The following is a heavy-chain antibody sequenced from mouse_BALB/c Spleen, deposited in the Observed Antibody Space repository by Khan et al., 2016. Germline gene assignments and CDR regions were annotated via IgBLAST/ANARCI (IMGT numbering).Heavy chain of an antibody. Sequence: QVQLQQPGAELVRPGASVKLSCKASGYTFTSYWINWMKQRPGQGLEWIGNIYPSDIYTNYNQKFKGKATLTVDKSSSTAYMQLSSPTSEDSAIYSGSRGESTMIRGFAYWGQGTLVTVSA. CDR2: IYPSDIYT. CDR1: GYTFTSYW. CDR3: SRGESTMIRGFAY. D-gene: IGHD2-4*01. J-gene: IGHJ3*01. V-gene: IGHV1-69*02.